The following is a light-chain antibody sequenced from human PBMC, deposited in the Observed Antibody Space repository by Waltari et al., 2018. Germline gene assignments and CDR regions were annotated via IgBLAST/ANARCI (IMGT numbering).Light chain of an antibody. CDR2: QVS. V-gene: IGKV2-30*02. J-gene: IGKJ4*01. CDR3: GQGAHLPT. CDR1: QSLVHSNGNTY. Sequence: DVVMTQSPLSLPITPGQPASISCRSSQSLVHSNGNTYLSWYQQKPGQPPRLLIYQVSNRYSGVPDRFSGSGAGTDFTLKISRVEAEDVGVYYCGQGAHLPTFGGGTKLEIK.